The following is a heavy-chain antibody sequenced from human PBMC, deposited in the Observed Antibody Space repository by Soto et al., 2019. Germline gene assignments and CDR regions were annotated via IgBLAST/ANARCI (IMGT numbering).Heavy chain of an antibody. V-gene: IGHV4-31*03. CDR3: ARENSSGWYIRGMDV. CDR2: IYYSGST. D-gene: IGHD6-19*01. J-gene: IGHJ6*02. Sequence: SETLSLTCTVSGGSISSGGYYWSWIRQHPGKGLEWIGYIYYSGSTYYNPSLKSRVTISVDTSKNQFSLKLSSVTAADTAVYYCARENSSGWYIRGMDVWGQGTTVTVSS. CDR1: GGSISSGGYY.